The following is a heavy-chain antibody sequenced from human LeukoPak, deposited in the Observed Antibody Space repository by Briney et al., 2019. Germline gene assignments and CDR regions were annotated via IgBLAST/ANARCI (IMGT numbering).Heavy chain of an antibody. CDR2: VHPGDSET. J-gene: IGHJ6*03. V-gene: IGHV5-51*01. CDR1: GYSFTSYW. Sequence: GESLKISCKGSGYSFTSYWIGWVRQMPGKGLEWMGIVHPGDSETRYSPSFQGQVAISADKSSSTAYLQWSSLKASDTAMYYCARQAHPATYYFYYMDVWGKGTTVTVSS. CDR3: ARQAHPATYYFYYMDV.